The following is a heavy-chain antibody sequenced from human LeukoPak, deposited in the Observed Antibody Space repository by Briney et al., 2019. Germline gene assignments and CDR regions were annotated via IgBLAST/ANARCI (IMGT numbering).Heavy chain of an antibody. CDR1: GFTFSSYW. Sequence: GGSLRLSCAASGFTFSSYWMSWVRQAPGKGLEWVANIKQDGSEKYYVDSVKGRFTISRDNSKNTLSLQMNSLRVEDTAVYFCARAGQQLVLRGAFDIWGQGTMVTVSS. V-gene: IGHV3-7*03. CDR3: ARAGQQLVLRGAFDI. CDR2: IKQDGSEK. D-gene: IGHD6-13*01. J-gene: IGHJ3*02.